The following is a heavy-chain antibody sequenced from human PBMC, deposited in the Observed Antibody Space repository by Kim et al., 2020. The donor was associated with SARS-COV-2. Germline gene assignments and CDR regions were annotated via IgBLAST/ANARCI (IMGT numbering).Heavy chain of an antibody. J-gene: IGHJ5*02. CDR3: AREGDSSGYHNWFDP. D-gene: IGHD3-22*01. V-gene: IGHV3-21*01. Sequence: DSVTGRFTISRDNAKNSLYLQMNSLRAEDTAVYYCAREGDSSGYHNWFDPWGQGTLVTVSS.